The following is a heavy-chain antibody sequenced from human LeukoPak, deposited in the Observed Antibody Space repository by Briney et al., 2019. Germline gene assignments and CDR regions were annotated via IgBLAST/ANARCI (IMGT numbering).Heavy chain of an antibody. CDR1: GFTFSNYA. V-gene: IGHV3-23*01. CDR3: AKDYGRGYSYGYFDY. Sequence: SGGSLRLSCAASGFTFSNYAMSWVRQAPGKGLEWVSAVSGGGSSTYYADSVKGRFTISTDSSKNTLYLQMSSQRAEDTALYYCAKDYGRGYSYGYFDYWGQGTLVSVSS. D-gene: IGHD5-18*01. J-gene: IGHJ4*02. CDR2: VSGGGSST.